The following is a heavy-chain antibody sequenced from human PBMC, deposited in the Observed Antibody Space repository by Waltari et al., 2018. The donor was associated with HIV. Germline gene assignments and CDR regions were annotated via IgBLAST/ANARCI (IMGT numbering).Heavy chain of an antibody. CDR2: IYYTGRT. Sequence: QVQLQESGPGLVKPSETLSLTCSVSGGSFISYHWTWIRQPPGKGLEWIGYIYYTGRTNGNPSLKSRFTISVDTSKNQFSLRLRSVTAADTAVYYCARGLFGVGSNWFDPWGQGILVTVSS. J-gene: IGHJ5*02. V-gene: IGHV4-59*01. D-gene: IGHD3-3*01. CDR3: ARGLFGVGSNWFDP. CDR1: GGSFISYH.